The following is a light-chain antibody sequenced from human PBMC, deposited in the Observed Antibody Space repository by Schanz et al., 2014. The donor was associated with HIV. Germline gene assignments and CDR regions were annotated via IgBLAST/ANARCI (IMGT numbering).Light chain of an antibody. V-gene: IGLV2-8*01. CDR2: DVS. J-gene: IGLJ3*02. Sequence: QSALTQPPSASGSTGQSVTISCTGSSSDVGGHNHVSWYQQHPGKAPKLMIYDVSNRPSGVSNRFSGSKSGNTASLTISGLQAEDEADYYCGSYGGSDNMVFGGGTKLTVL. CDR1: SSDVGGHNH. CDR3: GSYGGSDNMV.